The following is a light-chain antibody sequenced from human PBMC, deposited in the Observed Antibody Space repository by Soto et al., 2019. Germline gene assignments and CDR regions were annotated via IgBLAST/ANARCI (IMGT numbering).Light chain of an antibody. CDR2: DAF. J-gene: IGKJ1*01. CDR1: QSVGSF. V-gene: IGKV3-11*01. Sequence: EIVLTQSPATLSLSPGERATLSCRASQSVGSFLAWYQQKPGQAPRLLIYDAFTRATGIPARFSGSGSGTDFTLTISSLEPDDFAVYYCQQRSNWPLTFGRGTKVEI. CDR3: QQRSNWPLT.